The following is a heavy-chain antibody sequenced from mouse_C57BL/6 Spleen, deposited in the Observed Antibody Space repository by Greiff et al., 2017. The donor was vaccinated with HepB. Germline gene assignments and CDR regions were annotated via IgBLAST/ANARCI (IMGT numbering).Heavy chain of an antibody. CDR1: GYTFTSYW. J-gene: IGHJ1*03. V-gene: IGHV1-52*01. CDR2: IDPSDSET. Sequence: QVQLQQPGAELVRPGSSVKLSCKASGYTFTSYWMHWVKQRPIQSLEWIGNIDPSDSETHYNQKFKDKATLTVDKSSSTAYMQLSSLTSEDSAVYEYARWRATGDWYFDVWGTGTTVTVSS. CDR3: ARWRATGDWYFDV. D-gene: IGHD1-1*01.